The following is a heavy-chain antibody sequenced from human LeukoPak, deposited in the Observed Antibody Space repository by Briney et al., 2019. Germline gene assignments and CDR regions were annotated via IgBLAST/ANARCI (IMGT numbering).Heavy chain of an antibody. J-gene: IGHJ5*02. D-gene: IGHD6-13*01. CDR3: AKARHSSSWQRNWFDP. V-gene: IGHV3-30*02. CDR1: GFTFSSYG. Sequence: PGGSLRLSCAASGFTFSSYGMHWVRQAPGKGLEWVAFIRYDGSNKYYADSVKGRFAISRDNSKNTLYLQMNSLRAEDTAVYYCAKARHSSSWQRNWFDPWGQGTLVTVSS. CDR2: IRYDGSNK.